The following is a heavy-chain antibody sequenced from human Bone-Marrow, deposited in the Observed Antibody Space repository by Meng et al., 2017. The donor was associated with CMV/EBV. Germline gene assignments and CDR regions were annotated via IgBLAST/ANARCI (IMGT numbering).Heavy chain of an antibody. CDR1: GFSFEIYS. Sequence: GESLKISCAVPGFSFEIYSMNWVRQAPGKGLEWLSYISTTGFTIHYADSVKGRFTISRDNAKNSVFLQMSSLRAEDTAVYYCARESPSVSYYYGMDVWGQGTTVTVSS. V-gene: IGHV3-48*04. CDR2: ISTTGFTI. D-gene: IGHD5/OR15-5a*01. CDR3: ARESPSVSYYYGMDV. J-gene: IGHJ6*01.